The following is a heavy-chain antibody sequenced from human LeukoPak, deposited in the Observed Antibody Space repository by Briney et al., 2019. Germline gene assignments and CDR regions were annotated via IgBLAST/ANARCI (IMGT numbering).Heavy chain of an antibody. CDR1: GYTFTGYY. CDR3: ARGDTYYYDSSGYRSDWFDP. Sequence: GASVKVSCKASGYTFTGYYMHWVRQAPGQGLEWMGWINPNSGGTNYAQKFQGRVTMTRDTSTSTVYMELSSLRSEDTAVYYCARGDTYYYDSSGYRSDWFDPWGQGTLVTVSS. V-gene: IGHV1-2*02. D-gene: IGHD3-22*01. J-gene: IGHJ5*02. CDR2: INPNSGGT.